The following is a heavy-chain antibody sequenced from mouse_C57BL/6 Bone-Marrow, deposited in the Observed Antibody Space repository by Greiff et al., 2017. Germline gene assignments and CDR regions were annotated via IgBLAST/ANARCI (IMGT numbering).Heavy chain of an antibody. CDR2: IHPNSGST. D-gene: IGHD2-13*01. Sequence: QVQLQQPGAELVKPGASVKLSCKASGYTFTSYWMHWVKQRPGQGLEWIGMIHPNSGSTNYNEKFKSKATLTVDKSSSTAYMQLSSLTSEDSAVYYCASLMVTKYVDVWGTGTTVTVSS. CDR3: ASLMVTKYVDV. J-gene: IGHJ1*03. V-gene: IGHV1-64*01. CDR1: GYTFTSYW.